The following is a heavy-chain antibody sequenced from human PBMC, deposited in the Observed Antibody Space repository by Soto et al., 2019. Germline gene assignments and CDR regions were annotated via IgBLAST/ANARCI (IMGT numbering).Heavy chain of an antibody. CDR1: GGSFSGYY. D-gene: IGHD5-12*01. J-gene: IGHJ4*02. V-gene: IGHV4-34*01. CDR3: ARHRDSGYVYGFSFDS. CDR2: INHSGST. Sequence: SETLSLTCAVYGGSFSGYYWSWIRQPPGKGLEWIGEINHSGSTNYNPSLKSRVTISVDTSKNQFSLKLSSATAADTAIFYCARHRDSGYVYGFSFDSWGQGILVTVSS.